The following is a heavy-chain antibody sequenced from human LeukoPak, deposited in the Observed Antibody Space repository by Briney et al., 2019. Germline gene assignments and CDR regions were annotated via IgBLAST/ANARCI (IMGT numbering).Heavy chain of an antibody. D-gene: IGHD3-22*01. CDR2: IGGSDGRT. Sequence: GSLLLSCAASGFTFSTYAMSWVRPAPGKGLEWVSLIGGSDGRTRYADSVKGRFTISRDNSKNTLYLEMNSLRAEDTAVYYCAKDSSSYDWGYMDVWGKGTTVTISS. CDR3: AKDSSSYDWGYMDV. CDR1: GFTFSTYA. J-gene: IGHJ6*03. V-gene: IGHV3-23*01.